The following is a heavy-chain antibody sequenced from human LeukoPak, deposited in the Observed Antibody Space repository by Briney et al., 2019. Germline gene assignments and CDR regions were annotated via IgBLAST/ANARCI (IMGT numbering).Heavy chain of an antibody. J-gene: IGHJ4*02. CDR1: GFTFSDYY. D-gene: IGHD2-15*01. CDR3: ARGLSSGAVVTDY. V-gene: IGHV3-11*04. Sequence: GGSLRLSCAASGFTFSDYYMSWIRQAPGKGLEWVSYISSSGSTIYYADSVKGRFAISRDNAKNSLYLQMNSLRAEDTAVYYCARGLSSGAVVTDYWGQGTLVTVSS. CDR2: ISSSGSTI.